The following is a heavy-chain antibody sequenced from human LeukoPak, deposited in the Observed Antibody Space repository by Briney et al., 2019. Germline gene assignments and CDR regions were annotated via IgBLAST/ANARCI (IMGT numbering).Heavy chain of an antibody. J-gene: IGHJ6*04. Sequence: DPGGSLRLSCAASGFTFSSYAMSWVRQAPGKGLEWVSAISGSGGSTYYADSVKGRFTISRDNAKNSLYLQMNSLRAEDTAVYYCAELGITMIGGVWGKGTTVTISS. V-gene: IGHV3-23*01. D-gene: IGHD3-10*02. CDR1: GFTFSSYA. CDR2: ISGSGGST. CDR3: AELGITMIGGV.